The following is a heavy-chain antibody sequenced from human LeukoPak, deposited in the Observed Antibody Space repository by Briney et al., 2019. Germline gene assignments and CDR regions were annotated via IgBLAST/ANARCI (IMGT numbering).Heavy chain of an antibody. V-gene: IGHV1-24*01. CDR2: FDPEDGET. Sequence: GASVKVSCKVSGYTLTELSMHWVRQAPGKGLERMRGFDPEDGETIYAQKFQGRVTMTEDTSTDTAYMELSSLRSEDTAVYYCAASRFPDIVATIPHYFDSWGQGTLVTVSS. CDR3: AASRFPDIVATIPHYFDS. D-gene: IGHD5-12*01. CDR1: GYTLTELS. J-gene: IGHJ4*02.